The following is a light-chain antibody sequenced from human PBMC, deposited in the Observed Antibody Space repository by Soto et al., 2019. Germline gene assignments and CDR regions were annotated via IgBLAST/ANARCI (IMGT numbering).Light chain of an antibody. CDR2: GAS. V-gene: IGKV3-15*01. Sequence: IVMTQSPDTLSVFPGERATLSCRASQGVGTNLAWYQQKPGQAPRLLIFGASSRAAGVPVRFSGSGSGREFSLTISSLQSEDLAVYHCQQYNDWPRTFGQGTKLEIK. CDR1: QGVGTN. CDR3: QQYNDWPRT. J-gene: IGKJ2*01.